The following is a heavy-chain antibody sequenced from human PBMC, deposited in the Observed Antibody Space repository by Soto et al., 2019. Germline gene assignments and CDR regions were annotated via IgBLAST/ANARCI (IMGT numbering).Heavy chain of an antibody. CDR1: GFTFSSYA. Sequence: PGGSLRLSCAASGFTFSSYAMSWVRQAPGKGLEWVSVIGGGGATANYADSVKGRFIISGDNSKNTLYLQMNSLRAEDTAVYYCAKQVPGYYYYYGLDVWGQGTTVTVSS. D-gene: IGHD1-1*01. J-gene: IGHJ6*02. V-gene: IGHV3-23*01. CDR2: IGGGGATA. CDR3: AKQVPGYYYYYGLDV.